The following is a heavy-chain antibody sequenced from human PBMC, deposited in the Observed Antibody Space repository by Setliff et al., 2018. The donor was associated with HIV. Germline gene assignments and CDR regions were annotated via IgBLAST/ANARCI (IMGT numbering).Heavy chain of an antibody. CDR2: INQSGST. J-gene: IGHJ4*02. CDR3: ARGTYYYDSSGYYPPGY. Sequence: SETLSLTCAVYGGSFSGYYWSWIRQPRGKGLEWIWEINQSGSTNYNPSIKSRVTISVDTSKNQFSLNLTSVTAADTAVYYCARGTYYYDSSGYYPPGYWGQGTLVTVSS. V-gene: IGHV4-34*01. D-gene: IGHD3-22*01. CDR1: GGSFSGYY.